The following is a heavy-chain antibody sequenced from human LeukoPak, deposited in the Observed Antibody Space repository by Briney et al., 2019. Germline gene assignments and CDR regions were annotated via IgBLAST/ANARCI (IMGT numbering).Heavy chain of an antibody. CDR2: ISSSSSYI. J-gene: IGHJ6*03. V-gene: IGHV3-21*01. Sequence: PGRSLRLSCAASGFTFSNYGMHWVRQAPGKGLEWVSSISSSSSYIYYADSVKGRFTISRDNAKNSLYLQMNSLRAEDTAVYYCARDLPISVFGVVTAGYMDVWGKGTTVTVSS. CDR3: ARDLPISVFGVVTAGYMDV. CDR1: GFTFSNYG. D-gene: IGHD3-3*01.